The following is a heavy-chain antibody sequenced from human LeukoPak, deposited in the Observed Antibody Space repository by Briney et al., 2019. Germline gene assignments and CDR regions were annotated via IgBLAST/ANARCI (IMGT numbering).Heavy chain of an antibody. V-gene: IGHV3-74*01. CDR2: INSDGSST. J-gene: IGHJ2*01. Sequence: PGGSLRLSCAASGFTFSSYWMHWVRQAPGKGLVWVSRINSDGSSTSYADSVKGRFTISRDTSKNTLYLQMNSLRTEDTAVYYCAREGRLGKYFDLWGRGTLVTVSS. D-gene: IGHD3-16*01. CDR1: GFTFSSYW. CDR3: AREGRLGKYFDL.